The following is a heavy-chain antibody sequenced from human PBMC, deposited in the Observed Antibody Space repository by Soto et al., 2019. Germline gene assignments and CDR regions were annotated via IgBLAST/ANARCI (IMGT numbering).Heavy chain of an antibody. Sequence: QLQLQESAPGLVKPSETLSLACTVSGGSISSSSTYWVWIRQPPGKGLEWIGSISYIGSTYYNPSLESRVTISVDTSKNQFSLKLSSVTAADTAVYYCARPGFGMDVWGQGTTVTVSS. V-gene: IGHV4-39*01. CDR1: GGSISSSSTY. J-gene: IGHJ6*02. CDR2: ISYIGST. CDR3: ARPGFGMDV.